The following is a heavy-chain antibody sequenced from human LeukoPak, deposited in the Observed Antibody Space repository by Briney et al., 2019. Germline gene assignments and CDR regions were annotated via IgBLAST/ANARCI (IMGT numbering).Heavy chain of an antibody. V-gene: IGHV3-30*02. Sequence: GGSLRLSCAASGFIFSTYGMYWVRQAPGKGLEWVAFIRHDGSIKNYADSVKGRFTISRDNSKSTLYLQMNSLRAEDTAVYYCAKGSPGRAVAGYYFDYWGQGTLVTVSS. J-gene: IGHJ4*02. CDR3: AKGSPGRAVAGYYFDY. D-gene: IGHD6-19*01. CDR1: GFIFSTYG. CDR2: IRHDGSIK.